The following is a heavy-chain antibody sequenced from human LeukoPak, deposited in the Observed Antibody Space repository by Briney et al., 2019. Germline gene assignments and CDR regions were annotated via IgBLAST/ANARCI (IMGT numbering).Heavy chain of an antibody. V-gene: IGHV4-39*07. J-gene: IGHJ6*04. CDR1: AGSISIHNYY. CDR3: ARVYNPDYYYHMDV. Sequence: PSETLSLTCTVSAGSISIHNYYWGWVRQPPGKGLEWLGSIYYSGSTYYTPSLKSRVTISVDTSKNNFSLNLRSVTAADTALYYCARVYNPDYYYHMDVWSKGTTVTVSS. D-gene: IGHD1-14*01. CDR2: IYYSGST.